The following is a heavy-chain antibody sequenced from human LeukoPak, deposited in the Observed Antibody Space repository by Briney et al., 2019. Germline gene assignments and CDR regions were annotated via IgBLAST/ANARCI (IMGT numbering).Heavy chain of an antibody. J-gene: IGHJ4*02. CDR3: ARGPY. CDR2: ISTSGTP. CDR1: GDSISSGDYY. V-gene: IGHV4-61*02. Sequence: PSETLSLTCTVSGDSISSGDYYWNWIRQPAGKRLEWIGRISTSGTPNYNPSFRGRLTISIDTPKNQFSLNLRSVTAAETGIYYCARGPYWGQGTLVTVSS.